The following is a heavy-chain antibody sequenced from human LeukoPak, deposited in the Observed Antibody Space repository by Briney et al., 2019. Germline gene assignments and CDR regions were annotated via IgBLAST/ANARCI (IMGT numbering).Heavy chain of an antibody. CDR1: IGSISSYY. D-gene: IGHD3-3*01. V-gene: IGHV4-59*01. CDR3: ARSRITIFGVAPCWFDP. CDR2: IYYSGST. J-gene: IGHJ5*02. Sequence: PLETLSLTCTASIGSISSYYWSWIRQPPGKGLGCIGYIYYSGSTNYNPSLKNPLTISVDTSNNQLSLTLRHVTPSDPVLDYSARSRITIFGVAPCWFDPWGQGTLVTVSS.